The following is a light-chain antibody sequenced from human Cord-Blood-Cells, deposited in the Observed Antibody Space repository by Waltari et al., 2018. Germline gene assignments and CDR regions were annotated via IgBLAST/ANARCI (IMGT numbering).Light chain of an antibody. CDR2: EVS. Sequence: QSALTQPASVSGSPGQSITISCTGTSSDVGGYNYVSWYQQHPGKAPNLMIYEVSKRPTGGSNRFYGSKSGNPASLTISGLQAEDEADYYCSSYTSSSTLVFGGGTKLTVL. V-gene: IGLV2-14*01. J-gene: IGLJ3*02. CDR3: SSYTSSSTLV. CDR1: SSDVGGYNY.